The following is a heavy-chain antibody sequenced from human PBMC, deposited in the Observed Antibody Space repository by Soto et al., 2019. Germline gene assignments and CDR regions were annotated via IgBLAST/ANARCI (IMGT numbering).Heavy chain of an antibody. V-gene: IGHV3-23*01. CDR1: GFTLYFHA. Sequence: PGGSLRLSCAATGFTLYFHAMTWVRQAPGRGLEWVSSISENGGVTYYAESVKGRFTISRDNSKNTLSLQMNALRAEDTAIYYCVPGSSGTRGEDLWGHGTLVTVSS. CDR3: VPGSSGTRGEDL. J-gene: IGHJ5*02. D-gene: IGHD1-1*01. CDR2: ISENGGVT.